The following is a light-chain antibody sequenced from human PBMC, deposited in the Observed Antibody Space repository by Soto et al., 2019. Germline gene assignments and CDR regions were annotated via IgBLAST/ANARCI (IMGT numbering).Light chain of an antibody. Sequence: DIPMTQSPSSLSASVGDRVTITCRASQGITNFLAWYQQKPGKVPKLLIYAASTLPSGVPSRFSGSGSGTDFTLTISSLQPEDVATYYCQKYNSAPHTFGGGTKVEIK. CDR2: AAS. CDR1: QGITNF. CDR3: QKYNSAPHT. V-gene: IGKV1-27*01. J-gene: IGKJ4*01.